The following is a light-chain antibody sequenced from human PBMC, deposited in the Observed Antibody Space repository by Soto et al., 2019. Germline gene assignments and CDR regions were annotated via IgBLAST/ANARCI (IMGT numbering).Light chain of an antibody. CDR1: RGISSD. CDR3: QQAHSFPPT. J-gene: IGKJ4*01. V-gene: IGKV1D-12*01. CDR2: EAS. Sequence: DIQMSQSPSSLSASVGHRVTITCRASRGISSDLAWYPQKPGKAPNLLISEASSLERGVPSRFSGSGSGTEFTLTIRSLQPEDSATYYCQQAHSFPPTFGGGTKLGIK.